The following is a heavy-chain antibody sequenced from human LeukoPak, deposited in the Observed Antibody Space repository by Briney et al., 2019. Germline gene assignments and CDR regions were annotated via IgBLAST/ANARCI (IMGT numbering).Heavy chain of an antibody. CDR1: GFSFSTYW. Sequence: GGSLRLSCAASGFSFSTYWMSWVRQAPGKGLEWVANIKQDGSEKYYVDSAKGRFTISRDNAKNALYLQMNSLRAEDTAVYYCARDPYDSSWGLCYFDYWGQGNLVTVSS. J-gene: IGHJ4*02. CDR3: ARDPYDSSWGLCYFDY. CDR2: IKQDGSEK. V-gene: IGHV3-7*04. D-gene: IGHD3-22*01.